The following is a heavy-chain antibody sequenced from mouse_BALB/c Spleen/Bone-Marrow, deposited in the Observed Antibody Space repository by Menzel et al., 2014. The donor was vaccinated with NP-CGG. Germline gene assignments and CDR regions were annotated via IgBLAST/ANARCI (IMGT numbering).Heavy chain of an antibody. V-gene: IGHV1-18*01. J-gene: IGHJ3*01. D-gene: IGHD2-4*01. Sequence: RRQQYGPGLVKPGDSMKISCKASGYSFTGYTMNWVKQSHGKNLEWIGLINPYNGGTSYNQKFKGKATLTVDKSSSTAYMELLSLTSEDSAVYYCAREVIYYDYAGFAYWGQGTLVTVSA. CDR2: INPYNGGT. CDR3: AREVIYYDYAGFAY. CDR1: GYSFTGYT.